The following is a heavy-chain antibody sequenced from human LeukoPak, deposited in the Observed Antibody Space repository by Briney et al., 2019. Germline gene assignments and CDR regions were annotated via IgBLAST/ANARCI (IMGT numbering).Heavy chain of an antibody. D-gene: IGHD6-19*01. CDR1: GFTFSSYW. CDR3: VGTGPLSSNVWDFNY. CDR2: ISYDGSNK. V-gene: IGHV3-30-3*01. J-gene: IGHJ4*02. Sequence: GGSLRLSCAASGFTFSSYWMSWVRQAPGKGLEWVAVISYDGSNKYYADSVKGRFTISRDNSKNTLYLQMNSLIAEDTAVYYCVGTGPLSSNVWDFNYWGQGTLVTVSS.